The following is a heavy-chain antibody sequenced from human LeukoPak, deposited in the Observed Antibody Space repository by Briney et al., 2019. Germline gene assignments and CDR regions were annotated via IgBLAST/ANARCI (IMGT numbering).Heavy chain of an antibody. D-gene: IGHD2-21*02. CDR3: ARVGCGGDCYSYYYYYYMDV. CDR2: IYYSGST. CDR1: GGSISSSSYY. V-gene: IGHV4-39*07. Sequence: SETLSLTCTVSGGSISSSSYYWGWIRQPPGKGLEWIGSIYYSGSTYYNPSLKSRVTISVDTSKNQFSLKLSSVTAADTAVYYCARVGCGGDCYSYYYYYYMDVWGKGTTVTVSS. J-gene: IGHJ6*03.